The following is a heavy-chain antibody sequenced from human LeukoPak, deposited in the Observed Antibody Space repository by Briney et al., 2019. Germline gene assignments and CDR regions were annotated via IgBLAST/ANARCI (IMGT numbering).Heavy chain of an antibody. CDR1: GFTFSSYA. Sequence: PGGSLRLSCAASGFTFSSYAMSWVRQAPGKGLEWIGSIYYSGSTYYNPSLKSRVTISVDTSKNQFSLKLSSVTAADTAVYYCARGYSYGLSHAFDIWGQGTMVTVSS. V-gene: IGHV4-39*07. CDR2: IYYSGST. CDR3: ARGYSYGLSHAFDI. D-gene: IGHD5-18*01. J-gene: IGHJ3*02.